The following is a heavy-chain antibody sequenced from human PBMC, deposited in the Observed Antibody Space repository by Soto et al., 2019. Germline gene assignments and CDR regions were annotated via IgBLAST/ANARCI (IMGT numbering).Heavy chain of an antibody. CDR2: ISYDGSNK. J-gene: IGHJ2*01. Sequence: PGGSLRLSGAASGFTFSSYGMHWVRQAPGKGLEWVAVISYDGSNKYYADSVKGRFTISRDNSKDTLYLQMNSLRAEDTAVYYCAKDLVAAAGTGPGYLDLWGRGTLVTVSS. V-gene: IGHV3-30*18. D-gene: IGHD6-13*01. CDR1: GFTFSSYG. CDR3: AKDLVAAAGTGPGYLDL.